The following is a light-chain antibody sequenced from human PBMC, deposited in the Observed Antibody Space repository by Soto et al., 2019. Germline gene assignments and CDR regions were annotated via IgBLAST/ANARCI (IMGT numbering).Light chain of an antibody. V-gene: IGKV3-20*01. J-gene: IGKJ2*01. CDR1: QSISSSY. Sequence: EIVLTQSPGTLSLSPGEGAALSCRTSQSISSSYLAWYQQKPGQAPRLLIYAASSRATGIPDRFSGSGSGTDVTLTISRLEPEDFAVYYCQRYGGSHVFSFCQGTNLEIK. CDR2: AAS. CDR3: QRYGGSHVFS.